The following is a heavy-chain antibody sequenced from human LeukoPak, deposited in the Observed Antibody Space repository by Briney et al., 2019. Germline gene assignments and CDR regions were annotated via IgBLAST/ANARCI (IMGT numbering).Heavy chain of an antibody. D-gene: IGHD4/OR15-4a*01. CDR1: GGSVSSGSYY. Sequence: SETLSLTCTVSGGSVSSGSYYWSWIRQPPGKGLEWIGEINHSGSTNYNPSLKSRVTISVDTSKNQFSLKLSSVTAADTAVYYCARGANFYYYGMDVWGQGTTVTVSS. J-gene: IGHJ6*02. CDR2: INHSGST. V-gene: IGHV4-61*01. CDR3: ARGANFYYYGMDV.